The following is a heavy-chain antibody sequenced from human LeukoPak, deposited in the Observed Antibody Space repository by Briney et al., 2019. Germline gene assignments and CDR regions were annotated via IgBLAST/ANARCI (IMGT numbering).Heavy chain of an antibody. CDR1: GFTFTNYA. CDR2: MSGRGVST. V-gene: IGHV3-23*01. J-gene: IGHJ4*02. CDR3: AKDCNGGNCYIDY. D-gene: IGHD2-15*01. Sequence: GGSLRLPCAASGFTFTNYAMSWVRQAPGKGLEWVSGMSGRGVSTYYADSVKGRFTISSDNSKNTLYLQMNSLRAEDTAIYYCAKDCNGGNCYIDYWGQGTLVTVAS.